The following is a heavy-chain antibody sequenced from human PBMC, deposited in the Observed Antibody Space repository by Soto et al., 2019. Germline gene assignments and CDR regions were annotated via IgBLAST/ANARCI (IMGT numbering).Heavy chain of an antibody. D-gene: IGHD3-10*01. CDR1: GFTFSTSS. CDR2: IVGGSGNT. Sequence: MQLVQSGPEVKKPGTSVKVSCKASGFTFSTSSVQWVRQARGQRPEWIGWIVGGSGNTNYAPKFQQRVIITRDMSKTTAYMEVTSLRSDDTAMYYCAARRVGLYAMDVWGQGTTVTVSS. J-gene: IGHJ6*02. V-gene: IGHV1-58*01. CDR3: AARRVGLYAMDV.